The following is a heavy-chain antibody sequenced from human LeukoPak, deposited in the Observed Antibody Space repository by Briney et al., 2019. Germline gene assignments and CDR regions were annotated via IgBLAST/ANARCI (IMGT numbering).Heavy chain of an antibody. J-gene: IGHJ3*02. V-gene: IGHV3-74*01. Sequence: GGSLRLSCAASGFTFSSYWMHWVRQAPGKGLVWVSRINSDGSSTSYADSVKGRFTISRDNAKNTLYLQMNSLRAEDTAVYYCARPTYDSSSDDAFDIWGQGTMVTVSS. CDR2: INSDGSST. D-gene: IGHD3-22*01. CDR3: ARPTYDSSSDDAFDI. CDR1: GFTFSSYW.